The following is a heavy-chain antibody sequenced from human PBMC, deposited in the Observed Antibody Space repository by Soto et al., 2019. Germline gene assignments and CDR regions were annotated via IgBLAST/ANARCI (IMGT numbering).Heavy chain of an antibody. CDR2: INPKSGRT. Sequence: QVQLVQSGAEVKKPGASVKVSCKASGYAFSQFYIHWMRQAPGQGLEWMGWINPKSGRTKFAQNFQGWVTMTRDTSIKIVYMELGGLKSDATAVYYCARESGGTTATLDYYYFYMDVWCKGTTVTVSS. V-gene: IGHV1-2*04. CDR3: ARESGGTTATLDYYYFYMDV. CDR1: GYAFSQFY. D-gene: IGHD4-17*01. J-gene: IGHJ6*03.